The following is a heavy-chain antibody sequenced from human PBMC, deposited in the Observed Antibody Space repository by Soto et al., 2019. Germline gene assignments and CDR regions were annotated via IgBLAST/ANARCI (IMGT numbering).Heavy chain of an antibody. CDR1: GGTFGRNA. Sequence: QVQLVQSGAEVRKPGSSVKVSCKGSGGTFGRNAINWVRQAPGLGLEWMGGIMPIFGTSKYSQKFQGRLTVTADQSTTTVYMELISLRSEDTAIYYYARGSSSSWYKGGPDYYYGMDVWGQGTTVNVSS. J-gene: IGHJ6*02. V-gene: IGHV1-69*01. CDR3: ARGSSSSWYKGGPDYYYGMDV. D-gene: IGHD6-13*01. CDR2: IMPIFGTS.